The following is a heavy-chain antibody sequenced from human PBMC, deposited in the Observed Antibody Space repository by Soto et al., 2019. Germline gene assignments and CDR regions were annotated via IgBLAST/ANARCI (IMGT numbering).Heavy chain of an antibody. D-gene: IGHD3-3*01. CDR3: ARAPQLFGVASFDF. Sequence: SETLSLTCTVSGGSISSGGYYWSWIRQHPGKGLEWIGYIYYSGSTYYNPSLKSRVTISVDTSKNQFSLKLSSVTAADTAVYYCARAPQLFGVASFDFWGQGTLVTVSS. V-gene: IGHV4-31*03. CDR2: IYYSGST. J-gene: IGHJ4*02. CDR1: GGSISSGGYY.